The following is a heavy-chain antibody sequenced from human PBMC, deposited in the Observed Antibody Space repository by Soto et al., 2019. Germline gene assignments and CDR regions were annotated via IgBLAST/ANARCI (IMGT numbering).Heavy chain of an antibody. CDR3: ARAIDFWSGYYNPLGAYYYGMDV. D-gene: IGHD3-3*01. J-gene: IGHJ6*02. V-gene: IGHV1-69*13. Sequence: SVKVSCKASGGTFSSYAISWVRQAPGQGLEWMGGIIPIFGTANYAQKFQGRVTITADESTSTAYMELSSLRSEDTAVYYCARAIDFWSGYYNPLGAYYYGMDVWGQGTTVTVSS. CDR1: GGTFSSYA. CDR2: IIPIFGTA.